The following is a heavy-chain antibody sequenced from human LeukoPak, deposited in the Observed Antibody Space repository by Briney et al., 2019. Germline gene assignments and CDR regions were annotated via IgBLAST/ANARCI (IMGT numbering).Heavy chain of an antibody. CDR1: GGSISSGSYY. D-gene: IGHD6-6*01. CDR2: IYTSGST. V-gene: IGHV4-61*02. J-gene: IGHJ6*03. Sequence: SQTLSLTCTVSGGSISSGSYYWSWIRQPAGKGLEWIGRIYTSGSTNYNPSLKSRVTISVDTSKNQFSLKLSSMTAADTAVYYCASEPSIAARNYYYYYMDVWGKGTTVTVSS. CDR3: ASEPSIAARNYYYYYMDV.